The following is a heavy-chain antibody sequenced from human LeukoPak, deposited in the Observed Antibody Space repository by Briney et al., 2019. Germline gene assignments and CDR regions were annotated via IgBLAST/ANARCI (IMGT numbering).Heavy chain of an antibody. CDR2: IVPIFDTP. CDR3: AKDRLLTPITYRDAFDI. CDR1: GGTFRDFA. D-gene: IGHD4-23*01. Sequence: ASVKVSCKASGGTFRDFAVSWVRQAPGQGLEWMGGIVPIFDTPNYAQRFEDRVTITTDEATNTAYMELTGLRSEDTAVYYCAKDRLLTPITYRDAFDIWGQGTMVTVSS. J-gene: IGHJ3*02. V-gene: IGHV1-69*05.